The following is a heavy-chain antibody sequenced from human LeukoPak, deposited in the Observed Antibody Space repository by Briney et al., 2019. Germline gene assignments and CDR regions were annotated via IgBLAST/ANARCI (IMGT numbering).Heavy chain of an antibody. CDR1: GFTFSSYS. CDR2: ISSSSSTI. V-gene: IGHV3-48*04. J-gene: IGHJ5*02. Sequence: PGGSLRLSCAASGFTFSSYSMNWVRQAPGKGLEWLSYISSSSSTIYYAASVKGRFTIARDSAKNSLYLQMNSLRAEDTAVYYCASGWFDPWGQGTLVTVSS. CDR3: ASGWFDP.